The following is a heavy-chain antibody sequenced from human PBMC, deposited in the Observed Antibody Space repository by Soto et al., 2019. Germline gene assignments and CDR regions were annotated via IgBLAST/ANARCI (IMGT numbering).Heavy chain of an antibody. CDR3: AKDKGAFGGVLVFAFDS. J-gene: IGHJ4*02. CDR1: GFTFNSFG. Sequence: QVQLVESGGGVVQPGTSLRLSCAASGFTFNSFGIHWVRQAPGKGLEWVAVITYDGKNKYYADSVKGRFTISRDNSRDTLNLQMNSLTAEDTAMYYCAKDKGAFGGVLVFAFDSWGQGSLVTVSS. CDR2: ITYDGKNK. V-gene: IGHV3-30*18. D-gene: IGHD3-16*02.